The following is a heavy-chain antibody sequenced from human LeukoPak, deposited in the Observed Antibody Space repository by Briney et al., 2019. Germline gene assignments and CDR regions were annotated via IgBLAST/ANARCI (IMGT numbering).Heavy chain of an antibody. CDR1: GGSISSGGYY. Sequence: SETLSLTCTVSGGSISSGGYYWSWIRQHPGKGLEWIGEINHSGSTNYNPSLKSRVTISVDTSKNQFSLKLSSVTAADTAVYYCARSLTMVRGVIIKAYNDYWGQGTLVTVSS. J-gene: IGHJ4*02. CDR3: ARSLTMVRGVIIKAYNDY. D-gene: IGHD3-10*01. CDR2: INHSGST. V-gene: IGHV4-31*03.